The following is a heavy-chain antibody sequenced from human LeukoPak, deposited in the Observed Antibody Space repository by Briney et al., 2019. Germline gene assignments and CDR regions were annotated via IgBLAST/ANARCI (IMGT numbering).Heavy chain of an antibody. J-gene: IGHJ5*02. CDR1: GDSISSHY. CDR2: IFYSGRT. V-gene: IGHV4-59*11. CDR3: ARVRLRYFDWLPHGWFDP. D-gene: IGHD3-9*01. Sequence: SETLSLTCTVSGDSISSHYWSWVRHAPGKGLWWMWHIFYSGRTNYSPSLRSRVTISVATSKNQFSLRLNSVTAADTAVYYCARVRLRYFDWLPHGWFDPWGQGTLVTVSS.